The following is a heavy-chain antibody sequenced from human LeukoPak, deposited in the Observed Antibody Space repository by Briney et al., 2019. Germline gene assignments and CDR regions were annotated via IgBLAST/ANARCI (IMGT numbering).Heavy chain of an antibody. CDR2: INWNGGST. CDR1: GFTFDDYG. J-gene: IGHJ6*03. CDR3: ARQTGPMVRGKTYYYYYMDV. D-gene: IGHD3-10*01. Sequence: PGGSLRLSCAASGFTFDDYGMSWVRQAPGKGLEWVSGINWNGGSTGYADSVEGRFTISRDNSKNTLYLQMNSLRAEDTAVYYCARQTGPMVRGKTYYYYYMDVWGKGTTVTISS. V-gene: IGHV3-20*04.